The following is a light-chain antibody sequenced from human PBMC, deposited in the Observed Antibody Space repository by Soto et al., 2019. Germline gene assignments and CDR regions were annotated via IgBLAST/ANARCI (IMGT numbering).Light chain of an antibody. V-gene: IGLV2-14*03. J-gene: IGLJ2*01. CDR2: DVS. CDR1: SSDVGGYNY. Sequence: QSALTQPASASGSPGQSITISCTGTSSDVGGYNYVSWYQQHPGKAPKLMIYDVSNRPSGVSSRFSGSKSGNTASLTISGLQADDEADYYCNSYTRSTTLVVFGGGTQLTVL. CDR3: NSYTRSTTLVV.